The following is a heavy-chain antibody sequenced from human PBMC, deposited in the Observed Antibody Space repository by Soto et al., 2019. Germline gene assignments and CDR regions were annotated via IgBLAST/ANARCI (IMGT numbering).Heavy chain of an antibody. CDR3: ASTPGYYYDSSGYYDTRGAYFDY. CDR1: GGSISSYY. J-gene: IGHJ4*02. Sequence: PSETLSLTCTVSGGSISSYYWSWIRQPPGKGLEWIGYIYYSGSTNYNPSLKSRVTISVDTSKNQFSLKLSSVTAADTAVYYCASTPGYYYDSSGYYDTRGAYFDYWGQGTLVTVSS. D-gene: IGHD3-22*01. CDR2: IYYSGST. V-gene: IGHV4-59*01.